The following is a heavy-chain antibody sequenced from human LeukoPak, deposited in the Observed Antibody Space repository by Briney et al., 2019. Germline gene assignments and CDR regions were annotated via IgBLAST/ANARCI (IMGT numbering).Heavy chain of an antibody. D-gene: IGHD3-22*01. CDR3: ARRVGLYYDSSRRLQGSPDY. Sequence: ASVKVSCKASGYTFTSYDINWVRQATGQGLEWMGYMNPNSGNTGYAQKFQGRVTMTRNTSISTVYMELSSLRSEDTAVYYCARRVGLYYDSSRRLQGSPDYWGQGTLVTVSS. CDR2: MNPNSGNT. J-gene: IGHJ4*02. CDR1: GYTFTSYD. V-gene: IGHV1-8*01.